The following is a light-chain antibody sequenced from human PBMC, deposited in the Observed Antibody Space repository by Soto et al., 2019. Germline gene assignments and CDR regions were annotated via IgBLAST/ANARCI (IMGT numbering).Light chain of an antibody. J-gene: IGKJ4*01. CDR3: QQRSNWTLT. V-gene: IGKV3D-20*02. Sequence: IVFTQSPGPLSLSPGARPTLPCRASQSVSRSYLAWYQQKPGQAPRLLIDGTSSRATGIPARFSGRGEWTDFTLTSSSLEPEACAVYYCQQRSNWTLTFGGGTKVDIK. CDR2: GTS. CDR1: QSVSRSY.